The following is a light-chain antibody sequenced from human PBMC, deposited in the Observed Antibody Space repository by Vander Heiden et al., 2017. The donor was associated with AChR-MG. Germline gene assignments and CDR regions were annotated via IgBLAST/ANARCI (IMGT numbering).Light chain of an antibody. J-gene: IGKJ4*01. V-gene: IGKV3-20*01. CDR2: GAS. CDR3: QQYGDSPLT. Sequence: EVVLTQSPGTLSLSPGERATLSCKASQRVNDNHLAWYQQKRGQNPRLLIHGASSRATGIPDRCSGSGAGTDFTLTISRLEPEDFAVYYCQQYGDSPLTFGGGTRVEI. CDR1: QRVNDNH.